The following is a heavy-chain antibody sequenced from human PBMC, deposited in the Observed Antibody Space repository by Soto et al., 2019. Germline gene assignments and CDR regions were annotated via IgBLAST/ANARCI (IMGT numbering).Heavy chain of an antibody. J-gene: IGHJ5*02. V-gene: IGHV4-34*01. D-gene: IGHD2-2*02. CDR1: GGSFSGYD. CDR3: GAQVVVVPAAISLAIVRSVGENWFDP. Sequence: AETLSLTCAVYGGSFSGYDWSWIRQPPGKGLEWVGEINHSGSTNYKPLLRSRVTISVDTSKRQFSEKVSSVTDAHTAVYYCGAQVVVVPAAISLAIVRSVGENWFDPRGQGTLVPVS. CDR2: INHSGST.